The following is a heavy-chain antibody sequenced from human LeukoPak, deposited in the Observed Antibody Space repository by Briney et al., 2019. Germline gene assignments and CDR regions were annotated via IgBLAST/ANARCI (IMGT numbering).Heavy chain of an antibody. CDR2: ITGSADDT. Sequence: QAGGSLRLSCATSGFTFSNYVVSWVRQAPGEGLEWVSAITGSADDTYYADSVKGRFTISRDNSKNTLYLQMNSLRAEDTAVYYCAKPRTPDYYDSSGHFDYWGQGTLVTVSS. CDR1: GFTFSNYV. J-gene: IGHJ4*02. CDR3: AKPRTPDYYDSSGHFDY. D-gene: IGHD3-22*01. V-gene: IGHV3-23*01.